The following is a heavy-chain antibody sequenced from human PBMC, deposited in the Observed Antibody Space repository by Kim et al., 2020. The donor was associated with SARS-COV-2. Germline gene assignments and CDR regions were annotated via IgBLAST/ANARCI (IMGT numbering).Heavy chain of an antibody. CDR2: FDPDNDQV. CDR3: AVVRKWNYDASDV. V-gene: IGHV1-24*01. Sequence: ASVKVSCKVSGYRLTELSTHWVRQAPGKGLEWMGGFDPDNDQVIFAQKFQGRVTMTEDTSTDTAFMEVRSLKSEDTAMYYCAVVRKWNYDASDVWGQGTMVTVSS. D-gene: IGHD1-7*01. J-gene: IGHJ3*01. CDR1: GYRLTELS.